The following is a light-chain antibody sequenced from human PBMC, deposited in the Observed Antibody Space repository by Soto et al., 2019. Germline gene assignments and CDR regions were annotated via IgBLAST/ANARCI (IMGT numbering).Light chain of an antibody. CDR2: GAS. V-gene: IGKV3-20*01. CDR1: RNININY. Sequence: ELVMTQSPASLSVSPGERATLSCRASRNININYLAWYQQKPGQAPRLLISGASTRAADIPDRFSGSGSGTDFTLTISRLQAEDFAVYYCQQYGSSPRTVGQGTRLENK. J-gene: IGKJ5*01. CDR3: QQYGSSPRT.